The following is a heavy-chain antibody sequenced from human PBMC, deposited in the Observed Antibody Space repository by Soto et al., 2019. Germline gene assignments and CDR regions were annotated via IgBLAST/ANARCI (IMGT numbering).Heavy chain of an antibody. V-gene: IGHV1-18*01. CDR3: ARESRTWVDGVIGPGDY. CDR1: GYIFTSND. D-gene: IGHD3-10*01. J-gene: IGHJ4*02. Sequence: QVQFVQSGAEVKEPGDSVKVSCRASGYIFTSNDITWVRQAPGQGLEWMGWIRVRNGDTHYAPKFRGRVTVTRDTSTSTAYMELRSLRSEDAAVYYCARESRTWVDGVIGPGDYWGQGTLVTVSS. CDR2: IRVRNGDT.